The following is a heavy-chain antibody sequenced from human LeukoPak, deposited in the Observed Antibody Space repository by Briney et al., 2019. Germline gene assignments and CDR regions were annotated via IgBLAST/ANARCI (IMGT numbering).Heavy chain of an antibody. Sequence: GGSLRLSCAASGFTFRNYWMSWVRQAPGTGLEWVANIKQDGSDRNYVTSVRGRFTISRDNSKNTLYLEMNSLRAEDTAVYYCVRERAPFDAFDLWGQGTMVAVSS. J-gene: IGHJ3*01. V-gene: IGHV3-7*01. CDR1: GFTFRNYW. CDR3: VRERAPFDAFDL. CDR2: IKQDGSDR.